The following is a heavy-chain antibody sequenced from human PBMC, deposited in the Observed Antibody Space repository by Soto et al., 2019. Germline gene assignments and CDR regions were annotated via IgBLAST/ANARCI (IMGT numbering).Heavy chain of an antibody. CDR2: IIPIFGTA. V-gene: IGHV1-69*13. Sequence: SVKVSCKASGGTFSSYAISWVRQAPGQGLEWMGGIIPIFGTANYAQKFQGRVTITADESTSTAYMELSSLRSEDTAVYYCARDGRYCSSTSCLGFDPWGQGTLVTVSS. J-gene: IGHJ5*02. CDR1: GGTFSSYA. D-gene: IGHD2-2*01. CDR3: ARDGRYCSSTSCLGFDP.